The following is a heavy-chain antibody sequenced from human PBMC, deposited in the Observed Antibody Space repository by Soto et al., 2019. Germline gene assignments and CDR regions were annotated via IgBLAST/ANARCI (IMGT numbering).Heavy chain of an antibody. J-gene: IGHJ6*02. D-gene: IGHD2-15*01. CDR1: GGSFSGYY. CDR2: INHRGSI. Sequence: QVQLQQWGAGLLKPSETLSLNCAVYGGSFSGYYWSWIRQPPGKGLEWIGEINHRGSINYNPSLKIRVTMSVDTSKNQFSLKLNSVTAADTAVFYCARGSRTRIPAASGRDYYYHGLDVWGQGTAVTVSS. CDR3: ARGSRTRIPAASGRDYYYHGLDV. V-gene: IGHV4-34*01.